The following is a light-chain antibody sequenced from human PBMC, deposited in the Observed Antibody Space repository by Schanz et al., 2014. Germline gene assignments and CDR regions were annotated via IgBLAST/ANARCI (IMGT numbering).Light chain of an antibody. Sequence: EIVLTQSPATLSLSPGERATLSCRASQSVSSYLAWYQQKPGQAPRLLIYGASTRATGIPARFSGSGSGTEFTLTISSLQSEDFAVYYCQQYNNWPPGTFGQGTKVEIK. V-gene: IGKV3-15*01. CDR1: QSVSSY. CDR2: GAS. CDR3: QQYNNWPPGT. J-gene: IGKJ1*01.